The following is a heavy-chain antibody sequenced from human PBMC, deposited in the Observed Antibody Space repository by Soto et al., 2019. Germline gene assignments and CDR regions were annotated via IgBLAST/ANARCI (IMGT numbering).Heavy chain of an antibody. J-gene: IGHJ4*02. CDR3: ARGRYGDY. CDR2: ISAHNGNT. Sequence: QVHLVQSGAEVKKPGASVKVSCKASGYTFTSYGITWVRQAPGQGLEWMGWISAHNGNTDYAQKLQGRVIVNRDTSTSTAYMELRSLISYVTAGYYCARGRYGDYWGQGALVTVSS. D-gene: IGHD1-1*01. V-gene: IGHV1-18*01. CDR1: GYTFTSYG.